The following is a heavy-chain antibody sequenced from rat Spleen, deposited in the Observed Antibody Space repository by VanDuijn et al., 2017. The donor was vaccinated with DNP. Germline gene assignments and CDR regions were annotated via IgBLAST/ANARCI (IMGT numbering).Heavy chain of an antibody. Sequence: EVKLVESGGGLVQPGRSLKLSCAASGFNFNDYWMGWVRQAPGKGLEWIGEINKDSSTINYTPSLKDKFTISRDNAQNTQYLQMSKLGSEDTAIYYCARAGYDGSYYYGAMDAWGQGTSVTVSS. V-gene: IGHV4-2*01. CDR2: INKDSSTI. CDR3: ARAGYDGSYYYGAMDA. J-gene: IGHJ4*01. D-gene: IGHD1-12*02. CDR1: GFNFNDYW.